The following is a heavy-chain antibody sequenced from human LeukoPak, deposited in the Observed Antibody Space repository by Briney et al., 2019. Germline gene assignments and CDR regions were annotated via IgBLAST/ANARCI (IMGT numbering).Heavy chain of an antibody. D-gene: IGHD3-10*01. Sequence: SETLSLTCTVSGGSISSYYWSWIRQPPGKGLEWIGYIYYSGSTNCNPSLKSRVTISVDTSKNQFSLKLSSVTAADTAVYYCARHRGTMVRGVTDYFDYWGQGTLVTVSS. CDR1: GGSISSYY. V-gene: IGHV4-59*08. J-gene: IGHJ4*02. CDR2: IYYSGST. CDR3: ARHRGTMVRGVTDYFDY.